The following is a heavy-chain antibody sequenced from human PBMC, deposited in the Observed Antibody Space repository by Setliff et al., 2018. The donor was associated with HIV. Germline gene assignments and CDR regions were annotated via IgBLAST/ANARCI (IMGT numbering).Heavy chain of an antibody. Sequence: SETLSLTCTVSGDSITNNNFFWTWVRQDPGKGLEWIGYIYFSGSATYNPSLKSPVSISVDTSKNQFYLKLSSVTAADTAVYYCARGRVFCNGDSCYHLDSWGLGILVTVS. J-gene: IGHJ4*02. D-gene: IGHD2-15*01. CDR1: GDSITNNNFF. CDR2: IYFSGSA. CDR3: ARGRVFCNGDSCYHLDS. V-gene: IGHV4-31*01.